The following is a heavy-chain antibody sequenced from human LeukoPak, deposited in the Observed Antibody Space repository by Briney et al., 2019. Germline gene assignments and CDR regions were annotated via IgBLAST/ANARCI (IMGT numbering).Heavy chain of an antibody. CDR2: IYHSGST. CDR3: ARDHHSSSWYTPIDY. CDR1: GGSISSGSYY. J-gene: IGHJ4*02. V-gene: IGHV4-39*07. Sequence: PSETLSLTCTVSGGSISSGSYYWSWIRQPAGKGLEWIGSIYHSGSTYYNPSLKSRVTISVDTSKNQFSLKLSSVTAADTAVYYCARDHHSSSWYTPIDYWGQGTLVTVSS. D-gene: IGHD6-13*01.